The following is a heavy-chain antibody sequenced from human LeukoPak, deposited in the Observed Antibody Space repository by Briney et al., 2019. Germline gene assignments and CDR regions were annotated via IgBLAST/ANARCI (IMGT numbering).Heavy chain of an antibody. J-gene: IGHJ4*02. D-gene: IGHD3-22*01. CDR3: ARHGDSSGYYLLDC. Sequence: SETLSLTCTVSGGSISRYYWSWIRQPPGKGLEWMGYIYYSGSTNYNPSLESRVTISVDTSKNQFSLKLSSVTAADTAVYYCARHGDSSGYYLLDCWGQGTLVTVSS. CDR2: IYYSGST. CDR1: GGSISRYY. V-gene: IGHV4-59*08.